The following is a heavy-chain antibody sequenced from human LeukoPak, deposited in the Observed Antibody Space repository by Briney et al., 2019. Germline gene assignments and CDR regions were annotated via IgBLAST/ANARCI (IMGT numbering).Heavy chain of an antibody. V-gene: IGHV3-7*01. Sequence: GGSLRLSCAASGFTFSSYWMSWVRQAPGKGLEWVANIKQDGSEKYYVDSVKGRFTISRDSAKNSLYLQMNSLRAEDTAVYYCARDSSSSWYFWFDPWGQGTLVTVSS. CDR3: ARDSSSSWYFWFDP. CDR2: IKQDGSEK. D-gene: IGHD6-13*01. J-gene: IGHJ5*02. CDR1: GFTFSSYW.